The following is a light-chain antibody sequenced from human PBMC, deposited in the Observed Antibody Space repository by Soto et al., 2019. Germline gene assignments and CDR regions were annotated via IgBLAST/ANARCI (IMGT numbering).Light chain of an antibody. CDR2: GNN. Sequence: QSVLTQPPSVSAASGQKVTISCSGSSSNIGYNSVSWYQHLPGTAPKLLISGNNKRPSGILDRFSGSKSGTSATLGITGLQTGDEADYYCGTWDSSLSAFVFGTGTKVTVL. J-gene: IGLJ1*01. CDR3: GTWDSSLSAFV. V-gene: IGLV1-51*02. CDR1: SSNIGYNS.